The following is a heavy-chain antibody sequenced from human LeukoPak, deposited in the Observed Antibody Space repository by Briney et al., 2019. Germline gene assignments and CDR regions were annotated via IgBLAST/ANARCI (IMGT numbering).Heavy chain of an antibody. CDR3: ARAFPGSHNWFDR. CDR2: MNPNSGNT. D-gene: IGHD1-26*01. V-gene: IGHV1-8*01. J-gene: IGHJ5*02. CDR1: GYTFTSPD. Sequence: GASVKVSCKASGYTFTSPDINWLRQATGQGLEWMGWMNPNSGNTGYAQKFQGRVTMTSDTSISTAYMELTSLRSDDTAVYYCARAFPGSHNWFDRWGQGTLVTVSS.